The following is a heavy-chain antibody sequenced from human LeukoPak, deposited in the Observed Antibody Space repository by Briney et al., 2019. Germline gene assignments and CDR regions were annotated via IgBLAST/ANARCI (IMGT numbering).Heavy chain of an antibody. CDR1: GFTFSSYA. Sequence: GGSLRLSCAASGFTFSSYAMSWVRQAPGKGLEWVSGISGSGGNTYYADSVKGRFTISRDNSKNTLYLQTNSLRAEDTAVYYCAKKSGSYPNFDYWGQGTLVTVSS. J-gene: IGHJ4*02. CDR3: AKKSGSYPNFDY. D-gene: IGHD1-26*01. V-gene: IGHV3-23*01. CDR2: ISGSGGNT.